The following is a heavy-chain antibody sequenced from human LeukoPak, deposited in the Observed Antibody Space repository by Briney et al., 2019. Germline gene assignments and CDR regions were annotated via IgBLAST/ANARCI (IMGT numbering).Heavy chain of an antibody. CDR2: ISGRGGST. CDR1: GFTFSSYA. J-gene: IGHJ4*02. D-gene: IGHD4-17*01. Sequence: PGGSLRLSCAASGFTFSSYAISWVRQAPGKGLEWVSAISGRGGSTYYADSVKGRFTISRDNSKNTLYLQMNRLRAEDTAVYYCAKDLNVVPYGSPFDYWGQGTLVTVSS. V-gene: IGHV3-23*01. CDR3: AKDLNVVPYGSPFDY.